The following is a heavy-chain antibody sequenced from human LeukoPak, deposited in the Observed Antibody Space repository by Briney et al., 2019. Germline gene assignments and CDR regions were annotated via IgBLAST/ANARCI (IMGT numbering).Heavy chain of an antibody. J-gene: IGHJ6*02. CDR1: GYTFTSYG. CDR2: ISAYNGNT. V-gene: IGHV1-18*01. Sequence: GASVKVSCKASGYTFTSYGISWVRQAPGQGLEWMGWISAYNGNTNYAQKLQGRVTMTTDTSTSTAYMELRSLRSDDTAVYYCARDERYFDWLPKSLSYYYYYYGMDVWGQGTTVTVSS. CDR3: ARDERYFDWLPKSLSYYYYYYGMDV. D-gene: IGHD3-9*01.